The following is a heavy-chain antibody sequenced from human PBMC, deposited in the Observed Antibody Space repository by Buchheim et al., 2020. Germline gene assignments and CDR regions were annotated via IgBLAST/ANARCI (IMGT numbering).Heavy chain of an antibody. V-gene: IGHV4-34*01. J-gene: IGHJ6*02. CDR1: GGSFSGYY. Sequence: QVQLQQWGAGLLKPSETLSLTCAVYGGSFSGYYWSWIRQPPGKGLEWIGEINHSGSTNYNPSLKSRVTIPEDTSKNQFSLTLSSVTAADTAVYYCARGSSSWLYYGMDVWGQGTT. CDR2: INHSGST. D-gene: IGHD6-13*01. CDR3: ARGSSSWLYYGMDV.